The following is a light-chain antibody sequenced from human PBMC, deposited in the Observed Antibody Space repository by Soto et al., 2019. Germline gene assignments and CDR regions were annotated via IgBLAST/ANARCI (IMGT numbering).Light chain of an antibody. Sequence: EIVLTQSPATLSVSPGERVTLSCRASQSVGRNLAWYQQKPGQGPRLLIYAASTRASGVASRFSGAGSGTEFTLTISSLRSEDFAVYNCQQYKDWPPYTFGQGTKLEIK. CDR1: QSVGRN. J-gene: IGKJ2*01. CDR3: QQYKDWPPYT. V-gene: IGKV3-15*01. CDR2: AAS.